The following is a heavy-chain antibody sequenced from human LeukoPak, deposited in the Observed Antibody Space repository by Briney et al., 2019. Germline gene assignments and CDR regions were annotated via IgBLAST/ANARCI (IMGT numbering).Heavy chain of an antibody. CDR1: GFTFSSYG. D-gene: IGHD6-13*01. CDR3: AKDRTVYSSSWYYFDY. V-gene: IGHV3-33*06. J-gene: IGHJ4*02. CDR2: IWYDGSNK. Sequence: PGRSLRLSCAASGFTFSSYGMHWVRQAPGKGLEWVAVIWYDGSNKYYADSVKGRFTISRDNSKNTLYLQMNNLRAEDTAVYYCAKDRTVYSSSWYYFDYWGQGTLVTVSS.